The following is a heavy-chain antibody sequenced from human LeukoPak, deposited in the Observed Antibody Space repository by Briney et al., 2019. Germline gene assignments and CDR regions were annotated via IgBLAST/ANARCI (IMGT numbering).Heavy chain of an antibody. Sequence: ASVKVSCTASGYTFTSYGISWVRQAPGQGLEWMGWISAYNGNTNYAQKLQGRVTMTTDTSTSTAYMELRSLRSDDTAVYYCARYRVDYGDYGFLDYWGQGTLVTVSS. D-gene: IGHD4-17*01. CDR1: GYTFTSYG. CDR3: ARYRVDYGDYGFLDY. CDR2: ISAYNGNT. V-gene: IGHV1-18*01. J-gene: IGHJ4*02.